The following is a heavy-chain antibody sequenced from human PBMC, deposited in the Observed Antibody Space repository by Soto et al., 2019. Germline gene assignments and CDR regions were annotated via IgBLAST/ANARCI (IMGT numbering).Heavy chain of an antibody. D-gene: IGHD6-13*01. CDR3: ARDMSLGAAAGTEPYYYYGMDV. CDR2: IDAGNGNT. Sequence: ASVKVSCKASGYTFTSYAMHRVRQAPGQRLEWMGWIDAGNGNTKYSQKFQGRVTITRDTSASTAYMELSSLRSEDTAVYYCARDMSLGAAAGTEPYYYYGMDVWGQGTTVTVSS. J-gene: IGHJ6*02. CDR1: GYTFTSYA. V-gene: IGHV1-3*01.